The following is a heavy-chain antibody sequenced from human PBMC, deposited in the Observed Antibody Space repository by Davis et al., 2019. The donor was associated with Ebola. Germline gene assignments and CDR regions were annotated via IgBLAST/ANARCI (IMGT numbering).Heavy chain of an antibody. V-gene: IGHV3-74*01. CDR3: ARGNNYSFDY. J-gene: IGHJ4*02. CDR1: GFIFSSYW. Sequence: PGGSLRLSCAASGFIFSSYWMHWVRQAPGKGLVWVSRLNSDGSTTNYEDSVKGRFTISRDNAKNTLYLQVNSLTVEDTAVYYCARGNNYSFDYWGQGTLVTVSS. CDR2: LNSDGSTT. D-gene: IGHD5-24*01.